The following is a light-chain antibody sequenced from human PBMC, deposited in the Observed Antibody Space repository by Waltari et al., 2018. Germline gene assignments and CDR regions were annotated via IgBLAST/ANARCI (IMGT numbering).Light chain of an antibody. CDR3: AAWDDSLSGGV. Sequence: QSVLTQPPSASGTPGQRVTISCSGSSSTIGSNYVYWYQQLPGTAPKLLISRNNQRPSGVPDRFSGSKSGTSASLAISGLRSEDVADYYCAAWDDSLSGGVFGGGTKLTVL. CDR1: SSTIGSNY. CDR2: RNN. J-gene: IGLJ3*02. V-gene: IGLV1-47*01.